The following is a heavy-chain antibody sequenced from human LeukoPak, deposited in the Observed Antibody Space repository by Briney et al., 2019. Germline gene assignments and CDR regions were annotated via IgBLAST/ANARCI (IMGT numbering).Heavy chain of an antibody. J-gene: IGHJ4*02. CDR2: ISWNSGSI. CDR1: GFTFDDYA. D-gene: IGHD5-12*01. CDR3: ARESVATPKIDY. V-gene: IGHV3-9*01. Sequence: GGSLRLSCAASGFTFDDYAMHWVRQAPGKGLEWVSGISWNSGSIGYADSVKGRFTISRDNAKNSLYLQMNSLRAEDTAVYYCARESVATPKIDYWGQGTLVTVSS.